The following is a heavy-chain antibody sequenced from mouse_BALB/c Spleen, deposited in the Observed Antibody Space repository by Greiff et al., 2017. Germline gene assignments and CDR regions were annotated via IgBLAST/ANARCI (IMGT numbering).Heavy chain of an antibody. CDR2: ISSGSSTI. V-gene: IGHV5-17*02. CDR3: ARGGSSWSWFAY. D-gene: IGHD1-1*01. Sequence: EVQRVESGGGLVQPGGSRKLSCAASGFTFSSFGMHWVRQAPEKGLEWVAYISSGSSTIYYADTVKGRFTISRDNPKNTLFLQMTSLRSEDTAMYYCARGGSSWSWFAYWGQGTLVTVSA. J-gene: IGHJ3*01. CDR1: GFTFSSFG.